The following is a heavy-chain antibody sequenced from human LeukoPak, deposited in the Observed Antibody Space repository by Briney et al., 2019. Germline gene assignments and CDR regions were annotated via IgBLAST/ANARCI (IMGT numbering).Heavy chain of an antibody. CDR1: GFTFSDYY. CDR2: ISSSGSTI. J-gene: IGHJ6*03. Sequence: GGSLRLSCAASGFTFSDYYMSWIRQAPGKGLEWVSYISSSGSTIYYADSVKGRFTISRDNAKNSLYLQMNSLRAEDTAVYYCARAGEYYYYYHMDVWGKGTTVTVSS. CDR3: ARAGEYYYYYHMDV. D-gene: IGHD7-27*01. V-gene: IGHV3-11*04.